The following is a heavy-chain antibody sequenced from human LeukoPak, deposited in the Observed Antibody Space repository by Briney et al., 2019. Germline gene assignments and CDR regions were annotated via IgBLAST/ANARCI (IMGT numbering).Heavy chain of an antibody. V-gene: IGHV3-21*01. CDR2: ISTSSSYI. CDR3: ARPSCSGGNCDFDY. CDR1: GFTFSTYS. Sequence: GGSLRLSCAASGFTFSTYSMNWVRQAPGKGLEWVSSISTSSSYIYYADSVKGRFTISRDNAKNTLYLQMNSLRAEDTAVYYCARPSCSGGNCDFDYWGQGTVVTVSS. J-gene: IGHJ4*02. D-gene: IGHD2-15*01.